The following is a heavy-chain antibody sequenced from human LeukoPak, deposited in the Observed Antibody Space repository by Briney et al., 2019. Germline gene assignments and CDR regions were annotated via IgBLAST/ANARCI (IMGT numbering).Heavy chain of an antibody. V-gene: IGHV4-30-4*02. CDR3: ARVEYSSSSLYYYYYYMDV. J-gene: IGHJ6*03. Sequence: SETLSLTCTVSGGSISSGDYYWSWIRQPPGKGLEWIGYIYYSGSTYYNPSLKSRVTISVDTSKNQFSLKLSSVTAADTAVYYCARVEYSSSSLYYYYYYMDVWGKGTTVTVSS. CDR1: GGSISSGDYY. CDR2: IYYSGST. D-gene: IGHD6-6*01.